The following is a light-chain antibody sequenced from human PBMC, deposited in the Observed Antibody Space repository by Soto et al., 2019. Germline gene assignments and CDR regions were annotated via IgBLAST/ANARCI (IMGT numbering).Light chain of an antibody. CDR3: CSYAGSYGV. CDR1: SSDVGGYNY. Sequence: QSALTQPRSVSGSPGQSVTISCTGTSSDVGGYNYVSWYQQHPGKAPKLMIYDVSKRPSGVPDRFSGSKSANTASLTISGLQAEEEADYYCCSYAGSYGVFGGGTKVTVL. CDR2: DVS. V-gene: IGLV2-11*01. J-gene: IGLJ3*02.